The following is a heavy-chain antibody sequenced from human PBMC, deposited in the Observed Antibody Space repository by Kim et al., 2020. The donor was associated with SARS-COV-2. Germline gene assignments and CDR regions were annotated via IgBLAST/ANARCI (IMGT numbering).Heavy chain of an antibody. J-gene: IGHJ6*03. CDR1: GFTFSSYV. D-gene: IGHD6-19*01. CDR2: IDGSGDNT. CDR3: ARDAVLQWVPWNHYYYY. V-gene: IGHV3-23*01. Sequence: GGSLRLSCEASGFTFSSYVLNWVRQAPGKGLEWVSRIDGSGDNTDDADPVKGRFLVSRDNSKKTVYLQMNSLRAEDTAVYYCARDAVLQWVPWNHYYYY.